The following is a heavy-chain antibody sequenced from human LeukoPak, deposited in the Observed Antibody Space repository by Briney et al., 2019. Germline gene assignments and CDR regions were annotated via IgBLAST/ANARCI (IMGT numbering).Heavy chain of an antibody. CDR2: ISGYNGNT. V-gene: IGHV1-18*01. CDR3: ARDQGYSAAAGTDY. Sequence: ASVKVSCKASGYTFISYGISWVRQAPGQGLEWMGWISGYNGNTNYAQKFQGRVTMTTDTSTSTVYMELRSLRSDDTAVYYCARDQGYSAAAGTDYWGQGTLVTVSS. D-gene: IGHD6-13*01. J-gene: IGHJ4*02. CDR1: GYTFISYG.